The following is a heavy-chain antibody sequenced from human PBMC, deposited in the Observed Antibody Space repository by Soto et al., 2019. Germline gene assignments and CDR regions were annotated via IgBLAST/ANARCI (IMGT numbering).Heavy chain of an antibody. CDR3: ASYYYDSSGYYYVPGVY. Sequence: SETLSLTCTVSGGSISSGGYYWSWIRQHPGKGLEWIGYIYYSGSTYYNPSLKSRVTISVDTSKNQFSLKLSSVTAADTAVYYCASYYYDSSGYYYVPGVYWGQGTLVTVSS. CDR1: GGSISSGGYY. V-gene: IGHV4-31*03. D-gene: IGHD3-22*01. CDR2: IYYSGST. J-gene: IGHJ4*02.